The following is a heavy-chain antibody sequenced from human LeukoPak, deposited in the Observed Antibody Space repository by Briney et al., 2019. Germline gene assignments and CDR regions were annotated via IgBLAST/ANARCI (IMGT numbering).Heavy chain of an antibody. V-gene: IGHV3-23*01. Sequence: GGSLRLSCAASGFTFSSYAMSWVRQAPGKGLEWVSAISGSGGSTYSADSVKGRFTISRDNAKNSLYLQMNSLRVEDTALYYCARGYCSDRCYENAFDMWGQGTMVTVSS. CDR3: ARGYCSDRCYENAFDM. CDR1: GFTFSSYA. J-gene: IGHJ3*02. CDR2: ISGSGGST. D-gene: IGHD2-15*01.